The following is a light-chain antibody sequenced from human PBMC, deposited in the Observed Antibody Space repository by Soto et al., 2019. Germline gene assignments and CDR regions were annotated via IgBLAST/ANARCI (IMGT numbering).Light chain of an antibody. V-gene: IGLV7-43*01. CDR1: SGAVTSGYY. CDR2: STR. J-gene: IGLJ3*02. CDR3: QLYYGGTWV. Sequence: QAVVTQEPSLTVSPGGTVTLTCASSSGAVTSGYYPNWFQQKPGQAPRALIYSTRNKQSWTPARFSGSLLGGKAALTLSGVQPEDEAEYYCQLYYGGTWVFGGGPRLTVL.